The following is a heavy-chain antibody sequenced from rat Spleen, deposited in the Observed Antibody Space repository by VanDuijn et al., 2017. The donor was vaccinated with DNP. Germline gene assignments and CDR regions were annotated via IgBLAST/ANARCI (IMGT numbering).Heavy chain of an antibody. CDR2: ISHTGGST. Sequence: EVQLVESGGGLVQPGRSLKLSCVASGFTFNNYWMTWIRQAPGKGLEWVASISHTGGSTFYPDSVKGRFTISRDNAKSTLYLQMNRLRSEDTATYYCTSHGYNSDEFSYWGQGTLVTVSS. D-gene: IGHD1-9*01. V-gene: IGHV5-31*01. CDR1: GFTFNNYW. J-gene: IGHJ3*01. CDR3: TSHGYNSDEFSY.